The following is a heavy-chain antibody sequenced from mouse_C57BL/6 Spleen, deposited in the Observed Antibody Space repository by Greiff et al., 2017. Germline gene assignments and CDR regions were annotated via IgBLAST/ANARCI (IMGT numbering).Heavy chain of an antibody. Sequence: VQLQQPGAELVKPGASVKLSCKASGYTFTSYGISWVKQRTGQGLEWIGEIYPRSGNPYYNEKFKGKATLTADKSSSTAYMELRSLTSEDSAVXFCASPFYGSSPSYWDIDVWGTGTTVTVSS. CDR2: IYPRSGNP. D-gene: IGHD1-1*01. CDR1: GYTFTSYG. V-gene: IGHV1-81*01. J-gene: IGHJ1*03. CDR3: ASPFYGSSPSYWDIDV.